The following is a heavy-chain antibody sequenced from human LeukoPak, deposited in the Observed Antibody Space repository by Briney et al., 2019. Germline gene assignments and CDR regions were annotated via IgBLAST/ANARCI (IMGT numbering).Heavy chain of an antibody. D-gene: IGHD6-6*01. CDR2: ISSSGSYI. V-gene: IGHV3-21*01. CDR3: ARGGEYSSSLNY. J-gene: IGHJ4*02. CDR1: GFTFSSYS. Sequence: GGPLRLSCAASGFTFSSYSMNWVRQAPGKGLEWVSSISSSGSYIYYADSVKGRFTISRDNAKNSLYLQMNSLRAEDTAVYYCARGGEYSSSLNYWGQGTLVTVSS.